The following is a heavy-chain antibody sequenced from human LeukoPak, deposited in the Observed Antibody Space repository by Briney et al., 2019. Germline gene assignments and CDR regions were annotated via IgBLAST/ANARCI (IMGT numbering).Heavy chain of an antibody. J-gene: IGHJ4*02. CDR1: GYTFTDYY. D-gene: IGHD4-11*01. Sequence: ASVKVSCKTSGYTFTDYYMHWVRQAPGQGLEWMGWINPSNGDTIYAQKFQGRVTMTRDTSINTAYMELSSLNINDTAVYYCARLRDYSASWRGSASRYWGQGTLVTVSS. V-gene: IGHV1-2*02. CDR3: ARLRDYSASWRGSASRY. CDR2: INPSNGDT.